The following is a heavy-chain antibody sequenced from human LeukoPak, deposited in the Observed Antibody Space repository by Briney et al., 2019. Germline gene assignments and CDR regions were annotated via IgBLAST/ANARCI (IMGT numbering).Heavy chain of an antibody. V-gene: IGHV3-23*01. Sequence: GGSLRLSCAAYGFTFSSYAMSWVRQAPGKGLEWVSAISGSGGSTYYADSVKGRFTISRDNSKNTLYLQMNSLRAEDTAVYYCAKEVLRYFDWLNWFDPWGQGTLVTVSS. D-gene: IGHD3-9*01. CDR2: ISGSGGST. CDR3: AKEVLRYFDWLNWFDP. J-gene: IGHJ5*02. CDR1: GFTFSSYA.